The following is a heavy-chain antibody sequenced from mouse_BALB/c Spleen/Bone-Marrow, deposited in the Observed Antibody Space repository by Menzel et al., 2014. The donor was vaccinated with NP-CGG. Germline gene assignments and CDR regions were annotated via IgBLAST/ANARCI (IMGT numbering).Heavy chain of an antibody. CDR2: INPGSGGT. CDR1: GYAFXNYL. V-gene: IGHV1-54*01. Sequence: VQLQQSGAELVRPGTSVKVSCKASGYAFXNYLIEWVKQRPGQGLEWIGVINPGSGGTNYNEKFKGKATLTADKSSNTAYMQLSSLTSDDSAVYFCARIYYGNYYWGQGTTLTVSS. D-gene: IGHD2-1*01. CDR3: ARIYYGNYY. J-gene: IGHJ2*01.